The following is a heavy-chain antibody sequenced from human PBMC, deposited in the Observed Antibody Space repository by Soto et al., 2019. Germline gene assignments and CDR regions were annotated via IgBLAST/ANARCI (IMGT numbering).Heavy chain of an antibody. D-gene: IGHD5-18*01. CDR1: GYTFTSYG. Sequence: ASVKVSCKASGYTFTSYGISWVRQAPGQGLEWMGWISAYNGNTKYAQKFQGRVTMTTDTSTSTAYMELRSLRSDDTAVYYCARDSVGYSYGYYYYYYGMDVWGQGTTVTVSS. CDR3: ARDSVGYSYGYYYYYYGMDV. J-gene: IGHJ6*02. V-gene: IGHV1-18*04. CDR2: ISAYNGNT.